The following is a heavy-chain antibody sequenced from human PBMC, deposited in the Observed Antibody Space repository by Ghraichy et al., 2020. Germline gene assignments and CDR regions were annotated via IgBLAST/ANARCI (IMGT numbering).Heavy chain of an antibody. J-gene: IGHJ4*02. CDR1: GGSISSSSYY. D-gene: IGHD2-21*02. Sequence: SETLSLTCDVSGGSISSSSYYWAWIRQPPGRELEWIASISYSGTMFYKPSLKGRVTMSVDTSKDQFSLTLPSVTAADTAVFYCARLDCGGDCAMPSVGFDYWGQGILVTVSS. CDR3: ARLDCGGDCAMPSVGFDY. V-gene: IGHV4-39*01. CDR2: ISYSGTM.